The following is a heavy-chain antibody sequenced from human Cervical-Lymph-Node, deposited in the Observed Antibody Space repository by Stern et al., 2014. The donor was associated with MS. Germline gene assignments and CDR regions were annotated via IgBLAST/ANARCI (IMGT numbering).Heavy chain of an antibody. CDR3: ARVQKYTSGWYGLNTGYGMDV. Sequence: EVQLVESGGGLVQPGGSLRLSCEVSGFTFRSYWMSWVRQAPGKGLEWVANMKQEGSEKYYVDSVKGRFTISRDNAKNALYLQMNSLRVEDTAVYYCARVQKYTSGWYGLNTGYGMDVWGQGTTVTVSS. CDR2: MKQEGSEK. V-gene: IGHV3-7*01. D-gene: IGHD6-19*01. CDR1: GFTFRSYW. J-gene: IGHJ6*02.